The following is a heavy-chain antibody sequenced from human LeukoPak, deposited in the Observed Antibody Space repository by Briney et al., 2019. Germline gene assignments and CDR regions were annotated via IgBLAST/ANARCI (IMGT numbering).Heavy chain of an antibody. CDR1: GITVNSTY. V-gene: IGHV3-66*04. CDR2: AYSDGNT. D-gene: IGHD6-19*01. CDR3: ARLFGSGWPGYFYYAMDV. J-gene: IGHJ6*02. Sequence: GGSLRLSCAASGITVNSTYISWVRQAPGKGLEWVSVAYSDGNTYYAGSVKGRFTISRDNSKNTLFLQMSSLRAEDTAVYYCARLFGSGWPGYFYYAMDVWGQGTTVAVSS.